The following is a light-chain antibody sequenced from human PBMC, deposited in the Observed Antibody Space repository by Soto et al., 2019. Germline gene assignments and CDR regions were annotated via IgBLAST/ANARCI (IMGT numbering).Light chain of an antibody. V-gene: IGKV3-20*01. J-gene: IGKJ4*01. CDR1: QSVSSNY. CDR3: QQYGSSPLT. Sequence: EIVLTQSPGTLSLSPGERATLSCRASQSVSSNYLACYQQKPGQAPRLLIYGAFSMATGIPDRISGSGSGTDFTLTISRLEPEDFAVYYCQQYGSSPLTFGGGTKVEIK. CDR2: GAF.